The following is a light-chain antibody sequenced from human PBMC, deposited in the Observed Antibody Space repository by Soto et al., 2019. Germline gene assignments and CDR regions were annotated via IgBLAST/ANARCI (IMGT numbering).Light chain of an antibody. Sequence: QSALTQPRSVSGSPGQSVTISCTGTSSDVGGYNYVSWYQQHPGKAPKLMIYDVSQRPSRVPDRFSGSKSGNTASLTISGLQSEDEADYYCCSYAGSYTYVFGTGTKVTVL. J-gene: IGLJ1*01. CDR1: SSDVGGYNY. CDR3: CSYAGSYTYV. CDR2: DVS. V-gene: IGLV2-11*01.